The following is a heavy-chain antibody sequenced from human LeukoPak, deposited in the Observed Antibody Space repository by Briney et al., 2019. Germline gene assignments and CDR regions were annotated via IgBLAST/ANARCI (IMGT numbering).Heavy chain of an antibody. Sequence: SETLSLTCAVYGGSFSGYYWSWIRKPPGKGLGWIGEINHSGSTNYNPSLKSRVTISVDTSKNQFSLKLSSVTAADTAVYYCARSLYASSNNWFDPWGQGTLVTVSS. J-gene: IGHJ5*02. V-gene: IGHV4-34*01. CDR3: ARSLYASSNNWFDP. CDR2: INHSGST. CDR1: GGSFSGYY. D-gene: IGHD6-19*01.